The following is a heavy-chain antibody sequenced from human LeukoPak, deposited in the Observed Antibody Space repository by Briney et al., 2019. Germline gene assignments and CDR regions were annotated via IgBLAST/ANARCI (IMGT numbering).Heavy chain of an antibody. CDR1: GGSISSGDYY. CDR2: IYYSGST. CDR3: ARDSYGSGSYIGWYYGMDV. V-gene: IGHV4-30-4*08. Sequence: PSQTLSLTCTVSGGSISSGDYYWGWIAQPPGKGLEWIRYIYYSGSTYYNPSLMSRVTISVDTSKNQFSLKLSSVTAADTAVYYCARDSYGSGSYIGWYYGMDVWGKGTTVTVSS. D-gene: IGHD3-10*01. J-gene: IGHJ6*04.